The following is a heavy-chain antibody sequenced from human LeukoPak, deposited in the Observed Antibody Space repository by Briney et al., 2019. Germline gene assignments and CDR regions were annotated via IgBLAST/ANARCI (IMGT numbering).Heavy chain of an antibody. J-gene: IGHJ4*02. CDR2: INHSGST. V-gene: IGHV4-34*01. Sequence: SVTLSLTCAVYGGSFSGYYWSWIRQPPGKGLEWIGEINHSGSTNYNPSLKSRVTISVDTSKNQFSLKLSSVTAADTAVYYCARKKGPGSYYPLTPHYYFDYWGQGTLVTVSS. D-gene: IGHD3-10*01. CDR3: ARKKGPGSYYPLTPHYYFDY. CDR1: GGSFSGYY.